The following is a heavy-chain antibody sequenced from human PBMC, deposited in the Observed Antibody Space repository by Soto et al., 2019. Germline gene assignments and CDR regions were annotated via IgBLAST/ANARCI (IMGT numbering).Heavy chain of an antibody. D-gene: IGHD3-10*01. CDR1: GGSINNYH. J-gene: IGHJ5*02. V-gene: IGHV4-59*01. Sequence: SETLSLTCTVSGGSINNYHWSWIRQPPGKGLEWIGYIYYSGSTNYNPSLKSRVTISLDTSKNQFSLKLSSMTAADTAVYYCARELFGRSVWFDPWGQGTLVTVSS. CDR2: IYYSGST. CDR3: ARELFGRSVWFDP.